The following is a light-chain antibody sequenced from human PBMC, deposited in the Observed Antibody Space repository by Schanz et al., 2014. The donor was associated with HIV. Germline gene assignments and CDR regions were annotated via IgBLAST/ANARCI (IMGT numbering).Light chain of an antibody. CDR1: QSVNNN. Sequence: EIVMTQSPATLTVSPGERATLSCRASQSVNNNVAWYRQQKPGQAPRLLIYDASTRATEIPARFSGSGSGTEFSLTISRLEPEDFATYYCQQYNGNSRTFGQGTKVEIK. V-gene: IGKV3-15*01. CDR2: DAS. J-gene: IGKJ1*01. CDR3: QQYNGNSRT.